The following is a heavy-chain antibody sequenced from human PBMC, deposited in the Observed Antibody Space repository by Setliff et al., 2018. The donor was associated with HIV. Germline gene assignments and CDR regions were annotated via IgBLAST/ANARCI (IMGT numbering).Heavy chain of an antibody. CDR3: ARDQVYWQQLLFDY. J-gene: IGHJ4*02. V-gene: IGHV1-2*06. CDR1: GYTFTGYY. D-gene: IGHD6-13*01. CDR2: INPNSGDT. Sequence: ASVKVSCKASGYTFTGYYMHWVRQAPGQGLEWMGRINPNSGDTNYAQKFQGRVTMTRDTSISTVYMELSSLRSEDTAVYYCARDQVYWQQLLFDYWGQGTLVTVSS.